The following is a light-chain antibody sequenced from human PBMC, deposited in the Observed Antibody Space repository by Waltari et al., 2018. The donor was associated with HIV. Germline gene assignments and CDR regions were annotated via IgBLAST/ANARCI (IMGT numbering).Light chain of an antibody. CDR3: QQRRDWPLT. J-gene: IGKJ4*01. CDR1: ENISNY. V-gene: IGKV3-11*01. Sequence: EIVLTQSPATLSLSPGERATLSCPASENISNYLGWYQQRPGQAPRLLIHDASNRAPGDPDRFTGSGSEKYFTLTISSLEAEDFAVYFCQQRRDWPLTFGGGTKVEIK. CDR2: DAS.